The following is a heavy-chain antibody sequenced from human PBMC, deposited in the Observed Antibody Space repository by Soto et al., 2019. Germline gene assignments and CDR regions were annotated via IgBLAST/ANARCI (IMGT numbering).Heavy chain of an antibody. CDR1: GYKYNSYG. D-gene: IGHD2-15*01. Sequence: QVQLVQSGVEVKKPGASVRVSCKASGYKYNSYGISWVRQAPGQGLEWMGWISTYNGYTTYAQKFQDRDTMTTDTATSTAYMELRSLRSDDTAVYFCARDCSGGSCQLDYWGQGSLVTVSS. J-gene: IGHJ4*02. CDR2: ISTYNGYT. CDR3: ARDCSGGSCQLDY. V-gene: IGHV1-18*01.